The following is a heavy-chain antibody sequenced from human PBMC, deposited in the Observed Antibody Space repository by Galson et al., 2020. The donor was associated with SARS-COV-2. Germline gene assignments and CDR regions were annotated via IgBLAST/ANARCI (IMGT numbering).Heavy chain of an antibody. CDR3: ARGGYSDGYNYVDY. D-gene: IGHD5-18*01. J-gene: IGHJ4*02. CDR2: IIPIFGTA. Sequence: SVNVSCKGSGDTFSMYSINWVRQAPGQGLEWMGGIIPIFGTANYAQKFQDRVTITTDESTNTAYMELSSLRSEDTAVYYCARGGYSDGYNYVDYWGQGTLVTVSS. V-gene: IGHV1-69*05. CDR1: GDTFSMYS.